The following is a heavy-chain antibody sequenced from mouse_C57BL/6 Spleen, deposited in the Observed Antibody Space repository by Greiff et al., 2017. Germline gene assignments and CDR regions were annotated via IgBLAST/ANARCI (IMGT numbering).Heavy chain of an antibody. CDR1: GFSLTSYG. CDR3: AKSPLYSNYYAMDY. D-gene: IGHD2-5*01. V-gene: IGHV2-5*01. Sequence: VQLQQSGPGLVQPSQSLSITCTVSGFSLTSYGVHWVRQSPGKGLAWLGVIWRGGSTDYNAAFMSRLSITKDNSKSQVFFKMNSLQADDTAIYYCAKSPLYSNYYAMDYWGQGTSVTVSS. CDR2: IWRGGST. J-gene: IGHJ4*01.